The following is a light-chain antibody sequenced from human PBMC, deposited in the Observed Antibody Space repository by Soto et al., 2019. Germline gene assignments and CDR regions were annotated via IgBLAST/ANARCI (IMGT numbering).Light chain of an antibody. CDR1: QSISVS. CDR3: QQYDKYST. V-gene: IGKV1-5*01. J-gene: IGKJ1*01. CDR2: DAS. Sequence: IQMTQSPSTLSASVGGTVDISFRASQSISVSLAWYQQKPGKAPRLLIYDASTLQGGVPSRFSGRGSGTEFTLTVTSLQPEEFASYFCQQYDKYSTFGHGTKVDI.